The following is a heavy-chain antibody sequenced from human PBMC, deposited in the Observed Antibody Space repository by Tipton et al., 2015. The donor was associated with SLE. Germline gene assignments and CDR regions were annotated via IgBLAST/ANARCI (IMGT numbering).Heavy chain of an antibody. CDR1: GFTFSSYA. Sequence: SLRLSCAASGFTFSSYAMSWIRQAPGKGLEWISYITSSGSTMYYADSVKGRFTISRDNAKNSLYLQMNSLRAEDTAVYFCTKPYYYDSSGDDAFDIWGQGTMVTVSS. CDR2: ITSSGSTM. CDR3: TKPYYYDSSGDDAFDI. V-gene: IGHV3-11*04. D-gene: IGHD3-22*01. J-gene: IGHJ3*02.